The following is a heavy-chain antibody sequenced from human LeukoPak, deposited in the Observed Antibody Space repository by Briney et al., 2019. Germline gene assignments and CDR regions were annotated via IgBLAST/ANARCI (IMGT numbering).Heavy chain of an antibody. CDR1: GYTFTSYG. CDR2: ISAYNGNT. CDR3: ARAPRGGGSYKYFDY. J-gene: IGHJ4*02. V-gene: IGHV1-18*01. D-gene: IGHD1-26*01. Sequence: ASVKVSCKASGYTFTSYGISWVRQAPGQGLEWMGWISAYNGNTNYAQKLQGRVTMTTDTSTSTAYMELRSLRSDDTAVYHCARAPRGGGSYKYFDYWGQGTLVTVSS.